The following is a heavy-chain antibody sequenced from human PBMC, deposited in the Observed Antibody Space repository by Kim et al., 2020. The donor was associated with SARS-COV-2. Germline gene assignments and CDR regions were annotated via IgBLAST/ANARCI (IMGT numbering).Heavy chain of an antibody. CDR1: GGTFSSYA. D-gene: IGHD2-8*01. V-gene: IGHV1-69*13. Sequence: SVKVSCKASGGTFSSYAISWVRQAPGQGLEWMGGIIPIFGTANYAQKFQGRVTITADESTSTAYMELSSLRSEDTAVYYCADGRYCTNGVCYTGHFGYWGQGTLVTVSS. CDR2: IIPIFGTA. J-gene: IGHJ4*02. CDR3: ADGRYCTNGVCYTGHFGY.